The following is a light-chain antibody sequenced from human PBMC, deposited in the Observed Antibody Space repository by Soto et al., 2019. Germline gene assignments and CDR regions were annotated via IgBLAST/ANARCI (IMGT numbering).Light chain of an antibody. CDR1: QSVSSTY. CDR2: GAS. CDR3: RQYERSPTT. Sequence: EIVLTQSPGTLSLSPGERATLSCRASQSVSSTYLAWYQQKPGQAPSLLIYGASRRATGIPDRFSGSGSGTDFTITISRLEPEDFAVYYCRQYERSPTTFGGDTKGEIK. J-gene: IGKJ4*01. V-gene: IGKV3-20*01.